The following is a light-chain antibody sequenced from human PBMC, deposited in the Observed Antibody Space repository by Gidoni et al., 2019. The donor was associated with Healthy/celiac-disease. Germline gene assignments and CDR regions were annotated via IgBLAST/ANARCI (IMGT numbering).Light chain of an antibody. CDR3: QQRSNWPLT. CDR1: QSVSSY. V-gene: IGKV3-11*01. Sequence: EIVLTQSPATLSLSPGERATLSCRASQSVSSYLAWYQQKPGQAPRLLIYDASNRATGIPARVSGSGSGTDFTLTISSLEPEEFSVYYCQQRSNWPLTFGGGTKVEIK. CDR2: DAS. J-gene: IGKJ4*01.